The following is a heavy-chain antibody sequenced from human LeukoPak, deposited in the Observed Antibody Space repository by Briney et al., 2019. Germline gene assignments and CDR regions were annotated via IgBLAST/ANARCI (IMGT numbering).Heavy chain of an antibody. CDR2: ISAYNGNT. D-gene: IGHD3-22*01. J-gene: IGHJ4*02. Sequence: ASVRVSSKASGYTFTSYGISWVRQAPGQGREWMGWISAYNGNTNYAQKLQGRVTMTTDTSTSTAYMELRSLRSDDTAVYYCARVYYYDSSGYFDYWGQGTLVTVSS. CDR3: ARVYYYDSSGYFDY. V-gene: IGHV1-18*01. CDR1: GYTFTSYG.